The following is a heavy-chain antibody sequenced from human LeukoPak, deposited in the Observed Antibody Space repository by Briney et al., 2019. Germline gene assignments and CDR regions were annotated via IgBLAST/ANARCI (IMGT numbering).Heavy chain of an antibody. CDR1: GFTFNVYG. J-gene: IGHJ4*02. CDR3: ARATSYYDNSASGY. CDR2: ISFDGTNT. D-gene: IGHD3-16*01. V-gene: IGHV3-30*03. Sequence: PGKSLRLSCAASGFTFNVYGMHWVRQAPGKGLEWLAFISFDGTNTYHADSVKGRFTISRDNSKYTVNLQMSSLSADDMAVYFCARATSYYDNSASGYWGQGTLVTVSS.